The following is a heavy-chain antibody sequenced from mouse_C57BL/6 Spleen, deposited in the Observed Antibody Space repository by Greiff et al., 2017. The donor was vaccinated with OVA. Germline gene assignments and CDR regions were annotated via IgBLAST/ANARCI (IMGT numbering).Heavy chain of an antibody. D-gene: IGHD1-1*01. V-gene: IGHV1-82*01. CDR2: IYPGDGDT. Sequence: LQESGPELVKPGASVKISCKASGYAFSSSWMNWVKQRPGKGLEWIGRIYPGDGDTNYNGKFKGKATLTADKSSSTAYMQLSSLTSEDSAVYFCARERDYYGLPFDYWGQGTTLTVSS. CDR3: ARERDYYGLPFDY. J-gene: IGHJ2*01. CDR1: GYAFSSSW.